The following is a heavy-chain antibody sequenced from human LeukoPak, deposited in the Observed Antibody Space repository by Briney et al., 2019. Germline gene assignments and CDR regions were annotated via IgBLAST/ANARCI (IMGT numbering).Heavy chain of an antibody. CDR3: ARGSGSYYHVSRPPDY. D-gene: IGHD3-10*01. Sequence: ASVKVYCKASGYTFTGYYMHWVRQAPGQGVEWMGWINPNSGGTNYAQKFQGRVTMTRDTSISTAYMELSRLRSDDTAVYYCARGSGSYYHVSRPPDYWGQGTLVTVSS. CDR1: GYTFTGYY. V-gene: IGHV1-2*02. J-gene: IGHJ4*02. CDR2: INPNSGGT.